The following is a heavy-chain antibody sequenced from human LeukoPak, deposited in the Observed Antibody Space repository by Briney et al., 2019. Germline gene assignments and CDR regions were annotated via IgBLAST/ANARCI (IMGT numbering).Heavy chain of an antibody. Sequence: PSETLSLTCSVSGGYIGSYFWSWLRQPAGKELEYIGRFYTSGSPNYNPSLKSRVTMSVDTSKDQFSLRLSSVSPADTAVYYCARIGGITYFDYWGQGILVTVPS. D-gene: IGHD3-16*01. CDR1: GGYIGSYF. CDR2: FYTSGSP. J-gene: IGHJ4*02. V-gene: IGHV4-4*07. CDR3: ARIGGITYFDY.